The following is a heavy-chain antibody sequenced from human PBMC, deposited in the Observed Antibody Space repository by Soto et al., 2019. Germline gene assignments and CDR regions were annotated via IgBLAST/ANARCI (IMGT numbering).Heavy chain of an antibody. CDR3: AKLPSIAARGVFDS. Sequence: LILSCAASGFTFNKYAMTWVRHAPGKGLEWVSSMSGSGGGSYYADSVKGRFTISRDNSKNTLYLQMDSLRAEDTALYFCAKLPSIAARGVFDSWGQGTLVTVSS. D-gene: IGHD6-6*01. CDR2: MSGSGGGS. CDR1: GFTFNKYA. V-gene: IGHV3-23*01. J-gene: IGHJ4*02.